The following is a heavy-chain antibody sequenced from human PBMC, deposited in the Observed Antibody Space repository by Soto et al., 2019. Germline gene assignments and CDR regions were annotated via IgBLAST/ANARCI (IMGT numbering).Heavy chain of an antibody. CDR3: ARRFDNGGPDY. CDR2: IYYSGTT. J-gene: IGHJ4*02. V-gene: IGHV4-39*01. Sequence: QLQLQESGPGLVKPSETLSLTCTVSAVSITSSSSDYWGWIRQPPGKGLEWIGSIYYSGTTYYNPSLKSPGTISVDTSKKQCSLKLSSVTAADTAVYYCARRFDNGGPDYWGQGTLVTVSS. D-gene: IGHD2-8*01. CDR1: AVSITSSSSDY.